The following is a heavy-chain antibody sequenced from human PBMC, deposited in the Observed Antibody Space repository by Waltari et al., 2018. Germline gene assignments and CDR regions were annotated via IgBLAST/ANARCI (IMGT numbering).Heavy chain of an antibody. V-gene: IGHV4-31*03. D-gene: IGHD3-16*01. CDR2: IYYSGST. CDR1: GGSLRSGGYS. CDR3: ARDGPSGDYVFDY. J-gene: IGHJ4*02. Sequence: QVQLQESGPGLVKPSQTLSLTCTVPGGSLRSGGYSWRWITQHPGKGLEWIGYIYYSGSTYYNPSLKSRVTISVDTSKNQFSLKLSSVTAADTAVYYCARDGPSGDYVFDYWGQGTLVTVSS.